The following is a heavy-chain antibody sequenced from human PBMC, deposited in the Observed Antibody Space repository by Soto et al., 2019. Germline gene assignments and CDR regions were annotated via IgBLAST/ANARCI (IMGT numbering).Heavy chain of an antibody. CDR2: ISVSGNRT. D-gene: IGHD3-10*01. CDR3: AKQGDSRRFGEFDD. Sequence: EVQLLESGGLLVQPGRSLRLSCAGSGFTLSYYGMSWVRQAPGKGLEWVSAISVSGNRTYYADSVKGRFTISKDIFKNTLYLQMHSLRVEDTAIYYCAKQGDSRRFGEFDDWGQGTLVTVSS. CDR1: GFTLSYYG. J-gene: IGHJ4*02. V-gene: IGHV3-23*01.